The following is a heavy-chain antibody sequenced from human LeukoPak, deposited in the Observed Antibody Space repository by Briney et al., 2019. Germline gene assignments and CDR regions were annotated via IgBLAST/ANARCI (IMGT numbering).Heavy chain of an antibody. CDR2: ITPDGSST. CDR1: GFSFSTYW. D-gene: IGHD3-16*01. Sequence: GGSLRLSCAASGFSFSTYWMHWVRQVPGKGPEWVSHITPDGSSTNYADSVKGRFTIYRDNAKNTLYLQMNSLRAEDTAVYYCSSQISRGGNWGQGTLVTVSS. J-gene: IGHJ4*02. CDR3: SSQISRGGN. V-gene: IGHV3-74*01.